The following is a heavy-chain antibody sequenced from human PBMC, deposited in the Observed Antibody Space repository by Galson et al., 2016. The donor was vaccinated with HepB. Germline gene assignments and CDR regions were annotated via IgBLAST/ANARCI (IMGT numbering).Heavy chain of an antibody. CDR1: GFIFSSYS. V-gene: IGHV3-48*02. J-gene: IGHJ4*02. D-gene: IGHD6-13*01. Sequence: SLRLSCAASGFIFSSYSMNWVRQAPGKGLEWISYSSNSGNTIYYADSVKGRFTISRDNAKNSLHLQMSSLRDEDTAVYYCARAPTSSSSWGGPSRYYFDYWGQGSLVTVSS. CDR2: SSNSGNTI. CDR3: ARAPTSSSSWGGPSRYYFDY.